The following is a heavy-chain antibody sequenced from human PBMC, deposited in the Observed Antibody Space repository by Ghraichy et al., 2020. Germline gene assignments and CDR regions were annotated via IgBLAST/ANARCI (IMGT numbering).Heavy chain of an antibody. D-gene: IGHD2-21*01. CDR3: VKADVVDDYFDS. V-gene: IGHV3-64D*06. Sequence: GGSLRLSCSASGFTFSNYPMHWVRQAPGKGLEYVSGIGSNGGGTYYADSVKGRFTFCRDNSKNTLYLQSSSLRPEDTAVYYCVKADVVDDYFDSWGQGTLVTGSS. J-gene: IGHJ4*02. CDR2: IGSNGGGT. CDR1: GFTFSNYP.